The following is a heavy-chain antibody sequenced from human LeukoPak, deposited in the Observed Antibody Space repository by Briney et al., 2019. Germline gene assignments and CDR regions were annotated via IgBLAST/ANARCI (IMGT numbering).Heavy chain of an antibody. CDR2: IWYDGSKT. V-gene: IGHV3-33*01. CDR3: ARDDCSTTPCYAY. D-gene: IGHD2-2*01. CDR1: GFTFTNYG. J-gene: IGHJ4*02. Sequence: GRFLGLSCTTSGFTFTNYGINWVRQAPGKGLEWVAAIWYDGSKTSYTDSVKGRFTVSRDISKNKVYLQMNGLKAEDTAVYYCARDDCSTTPCYAYWGQGTLVTVSS.